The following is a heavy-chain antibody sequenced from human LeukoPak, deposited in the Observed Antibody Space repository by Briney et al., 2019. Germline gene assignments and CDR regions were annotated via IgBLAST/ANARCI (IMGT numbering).Heavy chain of an antibody. CDR1: GGSVNSGTYY. J-gene: IGHJ5*02. CDR2: IYYSGSA. V-gene: IGHV4-39*07. CDR3: ARGKGRLRRSYNWFDP. Sequence: PSETLSLTCTVSGGSVNSGTYYWSWIRQPPGKGLEWIGNIYYSGSANYNPSLKSRVTISVDTSKNQFSLKLSSVTAADTAVYYCARGKGRLRRSYNWFDPWGQGTLVTVSS. D-gene: IGHD4-17*01.